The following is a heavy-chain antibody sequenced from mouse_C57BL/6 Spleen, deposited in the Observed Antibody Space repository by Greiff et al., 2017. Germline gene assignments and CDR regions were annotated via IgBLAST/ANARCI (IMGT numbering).Heavy chain of an antibody. J-gene: IGHJ3*01. Sequence: QVQLQQSGAELVKPGASVKLSCKASGYTFIEYTIHWVKQRSGQGLEWIGWLYPGSGSLKYHEQFKDKATLTAHKSSSTIYMKLSRFASEDSASYFCARHHSPVHYDYDRAWFAYWGQGTLVTVSA. CDR1: GYTFIEYT. CDR2: LYPGSGSL. V-gene: IGHV1-62-2*01. CDR3: ARHHSPVHYDYDRAWFAY. D-gene: IGHD2-4*01.